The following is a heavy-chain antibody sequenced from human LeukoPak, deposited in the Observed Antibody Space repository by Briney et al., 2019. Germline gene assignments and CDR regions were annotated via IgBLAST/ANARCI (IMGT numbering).Heavy chain of an antibody. J-gene: IGHJ4*02. V-gene: IGHV1-8*01. CDR2: MNPNSGNT. Sequence: GASVKVSCKASGYTFTSYDINWVRQATGQGLEWMGWMNPNSGNTGYAQKFQGRVTMTRNTSISTAYMELSSLRSEDTAVYYCARGWLAETIMVTPYNYWGQGTLVTVSS. CDR3: ARGWLAETIMVTPYNY. D-gene: IGHD4-23*01. CDR1: GYTFTSYD.